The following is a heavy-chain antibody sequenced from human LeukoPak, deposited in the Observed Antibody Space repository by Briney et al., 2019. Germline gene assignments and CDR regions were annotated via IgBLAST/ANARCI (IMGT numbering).Heavy chain of an antibody. Sequence: SETVSLTCTVSGGSISSAYWGWLRLPPGKGLEWIGYIYNSENTNYNPSLRSRVTISVDSSKNQFSLRLSSVTDADTAVYYCARAPIYGNFYYYYGMDVWGQGTTVTVSS. J-gene: IGHJ6*02. CDR2: IYNSENT. V-gene: IGHV4-59*01. D-gene: IGHD4-17*01. CDR1: GGSISSAY. CDR3: ARAPIYGNFYYYYGMDV.